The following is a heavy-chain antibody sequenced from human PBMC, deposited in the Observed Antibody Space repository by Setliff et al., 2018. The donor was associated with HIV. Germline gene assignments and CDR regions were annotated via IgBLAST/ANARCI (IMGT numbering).Heavy chain of an antibody. CDR3: TKDKKGVVTARPNYFDC. J-gene: IGHJ4*02. CDR2: ISWNSGSI. Sequence: PGGSLRLSCAASGFTFDDYAMHWVRQVPGKGLEWVSGISWNSGSIGYVDSVKGRFTISRDNAKNSLYLQMNSLRLEDTALYYCTKDKKGVVTARPNYFDCWGQGTLVTVSS. D-gene: IGHD2-21*02. CDR1: GFTFDDYA. V-gene: IGHV3-9*01.